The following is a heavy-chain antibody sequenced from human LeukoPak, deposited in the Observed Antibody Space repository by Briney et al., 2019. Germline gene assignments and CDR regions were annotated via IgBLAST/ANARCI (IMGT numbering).Heavy chain of an antibody. Sequence: SETLSLTCTVSGGSISSYYWSWIRQPAGKGLEWIGRIYTSGSTNYNPSLKSRVTMSVDTSKNQFSLKLSSVTAADTAVYYCASVGSTGYSSGWYGLGAFDIWGQGTMVTVSS. CDR3: ASVGSTGYSSGWYGLGAFDI. D-gene: IGHD6-19*01. CDR2: IYTSGST. V-gene: IGHV4-4*07. CDR1: GGSISSYY. J-gene: IGHJ3*02.